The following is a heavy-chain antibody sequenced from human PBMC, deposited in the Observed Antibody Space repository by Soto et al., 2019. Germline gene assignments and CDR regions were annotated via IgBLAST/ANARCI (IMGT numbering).Heavy chain of an antibody. Sequence: SETLSLTCTVSGGSVSSGAYYWSWIRQHPGKGLEWIGYIYYSGSTYYNPSLKSRVTISLDTSKNQFSLKLSSVTAADTAVYYCARDQGTVTLFYWGQGTLVTVSS. CDR1: GGSVSSGAYY. CDR2: IYYSGST. J-gene: IGHJ4*02. CDR3: ARDQGTVTLFY. V-gene: IGHV4-31*03. D-gene: IGHD4-17*01.